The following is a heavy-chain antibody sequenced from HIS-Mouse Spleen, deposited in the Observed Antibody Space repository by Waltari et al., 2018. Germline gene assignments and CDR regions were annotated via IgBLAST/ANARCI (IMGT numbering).Heavy chain of an antibody. J-gene: IGHJ2*01. CDR2: IFYSGST. D-gene: IGHD6-13*01. CDR3: AREIPYSSSWYDWYFDL. V-gene: IGHV4-39*07. CDR1: GGSISGSSYY. Sequence: QLQLQESGPGLVKPSETLSLTCTVSGGSISGSSYYWAWFHQPPGKGLEWIGSIFYSGSTYYNPSLKSRVTISVDTSKNQFSLKLSSVTAADTAVYYCAREIPYSSSWYDWYFDLWGRGTLVTVSS.